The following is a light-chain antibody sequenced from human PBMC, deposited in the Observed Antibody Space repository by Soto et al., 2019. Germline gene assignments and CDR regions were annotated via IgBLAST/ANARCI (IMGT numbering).Light chain of an antibody. CDR2: AAS. CDR1: QGIRND. J-gene: IGKJ2*01. Sequence: DIQMTQSPSSLSASVGDRVTITCRASQGIRNDLGWYQQKPGKAPKRLIYAASSLESGVPSRFSCSGSATEFSLIISSLQPEDFAAYYCLHHKSYPYTCGKGTKLEIK. V-gene: IGKV1-17*01. CDR3: LHHKSYPYT.